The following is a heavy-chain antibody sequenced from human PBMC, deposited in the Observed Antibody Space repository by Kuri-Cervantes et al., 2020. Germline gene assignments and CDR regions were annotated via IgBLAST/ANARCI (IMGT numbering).Heavy chain of an antibody. CDR2: IIPIFGTA. Sequence: SVKVSCKASGGPFSSYAISWVRQAPGQGLEWMGGIIPIFGTANYAQKFQGRVTITADKSTSTAYMELSSLRSEDTAVYYCARDRCGGSRYFDYWGQGTLVTVSS. CDR3: ARDRCGGSRYFDY. CDR1: GGPFSSYA. V-gene: IGHV1-69*06. D-gene: IGHD2-15*01. J-gene: IGHJ4*02.